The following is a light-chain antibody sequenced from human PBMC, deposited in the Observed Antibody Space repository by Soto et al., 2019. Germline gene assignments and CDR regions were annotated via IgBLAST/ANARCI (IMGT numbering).Light chain of an antibody. V-gene: IGKV3-11*01. Sequence: EIVLTQSPATLSLSPGERATLSCRASQSVSPYLAWFQQKPGQPPRLLIYYASNRSTGIPARFSGSVSGTDFTLTISRLEPEDFAVYYCQQRGNWPLTFGQGTKVDIK. J-gene: IGKJ1*01. CDR3: QQRGNWPLT. CDR1: QSVSPY. CDR2: YAS.